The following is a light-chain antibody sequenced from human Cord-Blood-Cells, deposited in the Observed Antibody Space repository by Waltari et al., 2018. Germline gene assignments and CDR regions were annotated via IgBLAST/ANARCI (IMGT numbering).Light chain of an antibody. J-gene: IGLJ2*01. CDR1: NIGSKR. V-gene: IGLV3-21*03. CDR3: QVWDSSSDHVV. CDR2: DDS. Sequence: SYVLTQPPSVSVAPGKTARITWGGNNIGSKRVHRYQQKPGQAPVLVVYDDSDRPSGIPERFSGSNSGNTATLTISRVEAGDEADYYCQVWDSSSDHVVFGGGTKLTVL.